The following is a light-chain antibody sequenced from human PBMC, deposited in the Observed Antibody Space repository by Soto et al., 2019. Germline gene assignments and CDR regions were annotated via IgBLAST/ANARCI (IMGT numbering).Light chain of an antibody. CDR2: EVS. J-gene: IGLJ3*02. CDR3: RSYTSISTRV. CDR1: SSDVGSYNY. Sequence: QSVLTQPASVSGSPGQSITISCTATSSDVGSYNYVSWYQQHPGKAPTLMIHEVSNRPSGVSNRFSGSKSRNTASLTISGLQAEDQANYSSRSYTSISTRVFGGGTQLALL. V-gene: IGLV2-14*01.